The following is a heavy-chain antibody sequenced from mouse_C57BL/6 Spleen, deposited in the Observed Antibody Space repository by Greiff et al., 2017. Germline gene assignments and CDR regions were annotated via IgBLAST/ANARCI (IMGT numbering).Heavy chain of an antibody. CDR3: AITTVVEGY. V-gene: IGHV1-82*01. CDR1: GYAFSSNW. CDR2: IYPGDGDT. J-gene: IGHJ2*01. D-gene: IGHD1-1*01. Sequence: QVQLKESGPELVKPGASVKISCKASGYAFSSNWMNWVKQRPGKGLEWIGRIYPGDGDTNYNGKFKGKATLTADKSSSTAYMQLSSLTSEDSAVYFCAITTVVEGYWGQGTPLTVSA.